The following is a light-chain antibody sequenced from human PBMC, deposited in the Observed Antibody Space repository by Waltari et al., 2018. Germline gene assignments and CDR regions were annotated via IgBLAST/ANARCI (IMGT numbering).Light chain of an antibody. CDR1: SSNIRRNP. CDR3: AAWDDSLDAYV. V-gene: IGLV1-44*01. Sequence: QSALTQSPSASGAPGQKVSISCSGTSSNIRRNPVDWYHQPPGTAPKLLLFGTNQRPSGVPDRFSVSKSGSSASLAISGLQSEDEADYYCAAWDDSLDAYVFGTGTKVSVL. CDR2: GTN. J-gene: IGLJ1*01.